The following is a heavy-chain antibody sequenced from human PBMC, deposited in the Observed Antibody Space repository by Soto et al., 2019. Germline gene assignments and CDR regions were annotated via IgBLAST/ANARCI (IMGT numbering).Heavy chain of an antibody. CDR3: ARGIKNYYGVDV. Sequence: GSLRLSCAASGFTFSTYWMHWARQAPGKGLVWVSRINSDGSSTSYADSVKGRFTISRDNAKNTLYLQMNSLRAEDTAVYYCARGIKNYYGVDVWGQGTTVTVSS. CDR1: GFTFSTYW. V-gene: IGHV3-74*01. CDR2: INSDGSST. J-gene: IGHJ6*02.